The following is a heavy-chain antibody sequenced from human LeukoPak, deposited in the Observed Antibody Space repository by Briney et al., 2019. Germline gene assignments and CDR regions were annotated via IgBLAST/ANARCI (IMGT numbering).Heavy chain of an antibody. Sequence: GGSLRLSCAASGFTFGSYDMHWVRQAPGKGLEWVAFISYDGNNKYYTDSVKGRFTISRDNSKNTLYLQMNSLSAEDTAVYYCAKDLESYCSSTSCAYFDYWGQGTLVTVSS. V-gene: IGHV3-30*18. CDR1: GFTFGSYD. CDR2: ISYDGNNK. J-gene: IGHJ4*02. CDR3: AKDLESYCSSTSCAYFDY. D-gene: IGHD2-2*01.